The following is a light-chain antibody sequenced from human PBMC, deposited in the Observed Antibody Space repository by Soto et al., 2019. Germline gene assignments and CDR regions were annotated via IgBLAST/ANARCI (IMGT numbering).Light chain of an antibody. J-gene: IGKJ3*01. CDR2: AAS. CDR1: QGISTY. CDR3: QQLHSYT. Sequence: DIQLTQSPSFLSASVGDRVTITCRASQGISTYLAWYQQKPGKTPKLLIYAASTLQSGVPSRFSGSGSGTEFTLTIRSLQPEDFATYYCQQLHSYTFGPGTKVDIK. V-gene: IGKV1-9*01.